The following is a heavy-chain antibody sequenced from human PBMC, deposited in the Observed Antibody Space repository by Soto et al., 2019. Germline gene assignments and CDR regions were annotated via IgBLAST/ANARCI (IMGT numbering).Heavy chain of an antibody. CDR2: IITSYNTL. CDR3: ASGAGRWYTYFTDS. Sequence: QAQVVQTGAARRKPGSSVKLSCKASEGTFNSYASAWLRQAPGQGLEWMGGIITSYNTLNYAEKFQDRVTITSDDSTNTVYMELSSLRSDDTAVYFFASGAGRWYTYFTDSGGQGNMVTFSS. V-gene: IGHV1-69*01. CDR1: EGTFNSYA. J-gene: IGHJ4*02. D-gene: IGHD1-1*01.